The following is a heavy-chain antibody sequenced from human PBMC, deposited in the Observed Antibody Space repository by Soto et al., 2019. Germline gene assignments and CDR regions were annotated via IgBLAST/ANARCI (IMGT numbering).Heavy chain of an antibody. J-gene: IGHJ6*02. CDR1: GFTFSAFA. CDR3: AKAPRYYYYGMDV. V-gene: IGHV3-53*01. Sequence: GGSLRLSCAASGFTFSAFAMSWVRQAPGRGPEWVSVIYSGGSTHYADSVKGRCTISRDNSKNTLYLQMNSLRAEDTAVYYCAKAPRYYYYGMDVWGQGTTVTVSS. CDR2: IYSGGST.